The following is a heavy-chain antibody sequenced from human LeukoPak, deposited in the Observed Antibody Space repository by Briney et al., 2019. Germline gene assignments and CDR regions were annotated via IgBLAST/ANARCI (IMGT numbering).Heavy chain of an antibody. V-gene: IGHV3-30*18. CDR2: ISYDGSNK. CDR3: AKDLSTVYMDYYYRMDV. CDR1: GFTFSSYG. J-gene: IGHJ6*02. D-gene: IGHD5/OR15-5a*01. Sequence: PGGSLRLSCAASGFTFSSYGMHWVRQAPGKGLEWVAVISYDGSNKYYADSVKGRSTISRDNSKNTLYLQMNSLRAEDTAVYYCAKDLSTVYMDYYYRMDVWGQGTTVTVSS.